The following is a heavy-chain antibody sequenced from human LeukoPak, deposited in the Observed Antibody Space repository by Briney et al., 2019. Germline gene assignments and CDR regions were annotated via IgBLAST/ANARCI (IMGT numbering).Heavy chain of an antibody. J-gene: IGHJ4*02. CDR3: ARSPATVTTTPVDY. Sequence: ASVKVSCKASGYTFTSYAMNWVRQAPGQGLEWMGIINPSGGSTSYAQKFQGRVTMTRDMSTSTVYMELSSLRSEDTAVYYCARSPATVTTTPVDYWGQGTLVTVSS. V-gene: IGHV1-46*01. CDR1: GYTFTSYA. D-gene: IGHD4-17*01. CDR2: INPSGGST.